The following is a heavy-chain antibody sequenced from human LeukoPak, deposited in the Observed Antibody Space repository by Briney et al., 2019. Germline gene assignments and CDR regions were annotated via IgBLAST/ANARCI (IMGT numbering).Heavy chain of an antibody. Sequence: GGSLRLSCAASGFTFASYGMSWVRQAPGKGLEWVSAVSGSGGVTSYADSVKGRFTISRDNAKNAVYLQMNNLSAEDTAIYYCARGPSSFDYWGPGTLVTVSS. V-gene: IGHV3-23*01. CDR1: GFTFASYG. J-gene: IGHJ4*02. CDR3: ARGPSSFDY. CDR2: VSGSGGVT.